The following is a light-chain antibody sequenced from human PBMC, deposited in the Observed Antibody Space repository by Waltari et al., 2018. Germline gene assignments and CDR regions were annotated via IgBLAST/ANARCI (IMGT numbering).Light chain of an antibody. J-gene: IGKJ3*01. CDR1: QSVNNY. Sequence: EIVLTQSPATLSLFPGERATLSCRASQSVNNYLAWYQQKPGQPPRPLIYDASNRATGIPARFSGSGSGTDFTLTISSLEPEDFAVYFCQQHNSWPPIFTFGPGTKVDIK. CDR3: QQHNSWPPIFT. CDR2: DAS. V-gene: IGKV3-11*01.